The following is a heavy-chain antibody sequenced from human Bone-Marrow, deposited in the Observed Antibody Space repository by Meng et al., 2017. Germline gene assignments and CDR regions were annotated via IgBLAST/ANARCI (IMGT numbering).Heavy chain of an antibody. Sequence: GESLKISCAAAEFIFSSYAMHWVRQAPGKGLEWVAVISYVGSNKYYADSVKGRFTITRDNSKNTLYLQMNSLRAEDTAVYYCARVRRLELLWFGGDAFDLWGQGTMVTVSS. CDR1: EFIFSSYA. V-gene: IGHV3-30*04. CDR2: ISYVGSNK. D-gene: IGHD3-10*01. CDR3: ARVRRLELLWFGGDAFDL. J-gene: IGHJ3*01.